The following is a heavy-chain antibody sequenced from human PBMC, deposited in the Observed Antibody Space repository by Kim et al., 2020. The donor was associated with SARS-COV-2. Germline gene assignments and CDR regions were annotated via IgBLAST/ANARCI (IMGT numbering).Heavy chain of an antibody. Sequence: SQTLSLTCAISGDSVSINNAAWNWIRQSPSIGLEWLGRTYYRSKWFNDYALTVKSRITINPYTSKNLFSLQLSSVTPEDTAVYYCANGGSGLGGMNVWVPRTTVNVSS. V-gene: IGHV6-1*01. CDR3: ANGGSGLGGMNV. CDR2: TYYRSKWFN. J-gene: IGHJ6*02. CDR1: GDSVSINNAA. D-gene: IGHD3-16*01.